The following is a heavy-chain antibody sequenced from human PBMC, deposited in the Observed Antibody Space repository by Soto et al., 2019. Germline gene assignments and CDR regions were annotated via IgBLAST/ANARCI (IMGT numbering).Heavy chain of an antibody. CDR3: ARGWMLAATLVWFDP. J-gene: IGHJ5*02. CDR2: MNTNSGNT. CDR1: GYTFTSYD. Sequence: QVQLVQSGAEVKKPGASVKVSCKASGYTFTSYDINWVRKATGQGLEWMGWMNTNSGNTGYAQKFHGRVTMTRNTSISTAYIELSSLRSEDTAVYYCARGWMLAATLVWFDPWGQGTLVTVSS. D-gene: IGHD2-15*01. V-gene: IGHV1-8*01.